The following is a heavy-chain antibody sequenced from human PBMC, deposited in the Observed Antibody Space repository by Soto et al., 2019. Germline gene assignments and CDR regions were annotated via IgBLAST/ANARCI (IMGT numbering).Heavy chain of an antibody. Sequence: PGGSLRLSCAASGFTFSSYGMHWVRQAPGKGLEWVAVIWYDGSNKYYADSVKGRFTISRDNSKNTLYLQMNSLRAEDTAVYYCARDLPHITMVRGVTDGMDVWGQGTTVTVSS. J-gene: IGHJ6*02. CDR1: GFTFSSYG. D-gene: IGHD3-10*01. V-gene: IGHV3-33*01. CDR3: ARDLPHITMVRGVTDGMDV. CDR2: IWYDGSNK.